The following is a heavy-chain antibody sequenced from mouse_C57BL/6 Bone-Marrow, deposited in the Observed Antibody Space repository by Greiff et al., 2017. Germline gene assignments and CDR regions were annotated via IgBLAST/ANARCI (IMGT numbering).Heavy chain of an antibody. CDR1: GFTFSDFY. Sequence: EVKLVESGGGLVQSGRSLRLSCATSGFTFSDFYMEWVRQAPGKGLEWIAASRNKANDYTTEYSASVKGRFIVSRDTSQSILYLQMNALRAEDTAIYYCARDAPGLLAMDYWGQGTSVTVSS. CDR2: SRNKANDYTT. J-gene: IGHJ4*01. CDR3: ARDAPGLLAMDY. D-gene: IGHD2-3*01. V-gene: IGHV7-1*01.